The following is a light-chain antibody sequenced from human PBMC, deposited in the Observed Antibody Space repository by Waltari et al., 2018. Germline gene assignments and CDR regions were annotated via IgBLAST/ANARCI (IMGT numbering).Light chain of an antibody. CDR3: QHYVRLPAT. V-gene: IGKV3-20*01. CDR1: QSVSRA. CDR2: GAS. Sequence: EIVLTQSPGSLSSSPGERVTLSCRASQSVSRALAWYQQKPGQPPRLLIFGASNRATGIPDRFSGSGSGTDFSLTISRLVPEDVAVYYCQHYVRLPATFGQGTKVEIK. J-gene: IGKJ1*01.